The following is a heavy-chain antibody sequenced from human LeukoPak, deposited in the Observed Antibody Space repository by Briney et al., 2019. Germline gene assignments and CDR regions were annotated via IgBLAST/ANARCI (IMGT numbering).Heavy chain of an antibody. CDR1: GGSISSSSYY. D-gene: IGHD6-13*01. CDR3: ARAATAAGTSWFDP. Sequence: PSETLSLTCTVSGGSISSSSYYWGWIRQPPGKGLEWIGSIYYSGSTYYNPSLKSRVTISVDTSKNQFSLKLSPVTAADTAVYYCARAATAAGTSWFDPWGQGTLVTVSS. V-gene: IGHV4-39*01. J-gene: IGHJ5*02. CDR2: IYYSGST.